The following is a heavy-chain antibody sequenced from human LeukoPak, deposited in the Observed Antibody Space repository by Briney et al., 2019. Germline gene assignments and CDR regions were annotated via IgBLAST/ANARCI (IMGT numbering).Heavy chain of an antibody. Sequence: ASVKVSCKAFGYTFTSYAMKWVRQAPGQGREWMGWINTNTGNPTYAQGFTGRFVFSLDTSVSTAYLQISRLKAEDTAVYYCARDGEGMDAWGQGTTVTVSS. D-gene: IGHD7-27*01. CDR2: INTNTGNP. J-gene: IGHJ6*02. V-gene: IGHV7-4-1*02. CDR3: ARDGEGMDA. CDR1: GYTFTSYA.